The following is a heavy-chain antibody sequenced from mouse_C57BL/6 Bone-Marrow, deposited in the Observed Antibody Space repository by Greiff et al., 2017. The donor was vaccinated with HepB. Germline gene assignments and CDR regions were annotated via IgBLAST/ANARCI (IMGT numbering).Heavy chain of an antibody. D-gene: IGHD1-1*01. CDR2: INPSTGGT. V-gene: IGHV1-42*01. Sequence: VQLQQSGPELVKPGASVKISCKASGYSFTGYYMNWVKQSPEKSLEWIGEINPSTGGTTYNQKFKAKATLTVDKSSSTAYMQLKSLTSEDSAVYYCGGSNYYGSSYGWFAYWGQGTLVTVSA. J-gene: IGHJ3*01. CDR3: GGSNYYGSSYGWFAY. CDR1: GYSFTGYY.